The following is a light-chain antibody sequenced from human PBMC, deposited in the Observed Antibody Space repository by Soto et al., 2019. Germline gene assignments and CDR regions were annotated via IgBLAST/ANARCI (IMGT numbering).Light chain of an antibody. CDR3: QQYSTSLT. J-gene: IGKJ4*02. Sequence: EILMTQSPATLSVSPGERVILSCRASQSVGSTLAWYQQKPGQAPRLLIRGASTRATGVPARFSGSGSGTEFTLTISILQSEDFSVYDCQQYSTSLTFGGGTTLEIK. V-gene: IGKV3-15*01. CDR1: QSVGST. CDR2: GAS.